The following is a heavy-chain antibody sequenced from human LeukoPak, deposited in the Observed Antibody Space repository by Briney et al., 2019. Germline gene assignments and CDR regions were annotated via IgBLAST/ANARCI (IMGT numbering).Heavy chain of an antibody. Sequence: GGSLRLSCAASGFTFSSYSMNWVRQAPGKGLEWVSYISSSSSTIYYADSVKGRFTISRDNAKNPLYLQMNSLRAEDTAVYYCARDGAYDFWSGYRDAFDIWGQGTMVTVSS. CDR1: GFTFSSYS. V-gene: IGHV3-48*04. CDR3: ARDGAYDFWSGYRDAFDI. J-gene: IGHJ3*02. CDR2: ISSSSSTI. D-gene: IGHD3-3*01.